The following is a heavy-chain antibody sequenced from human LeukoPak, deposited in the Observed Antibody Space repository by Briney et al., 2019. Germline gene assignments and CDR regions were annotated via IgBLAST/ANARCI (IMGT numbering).Heavy chain of an antibody. Sequence: KASETLSLTCTVSGGSISSYYWSWIRQPPGKGPEWIGYIYYSGSTNYNPSLKSRVTISVDTSKNQFSLKLSSVTAADTAVYYCARLGTAAGNFYFDYWGQGTLVTVSS. CDR3: ARLGTAAGNFYFDY. CDR1: GGSISSYY. V-gene: IGHV4-59*08. J-gene: IGHJ4*02. D-gene: IGHD6-13*01. CDR2: IYYSGST.